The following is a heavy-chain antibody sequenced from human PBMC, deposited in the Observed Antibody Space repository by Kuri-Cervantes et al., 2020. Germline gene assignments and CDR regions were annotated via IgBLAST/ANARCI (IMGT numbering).Heavy chain of an antibody. Sequence: SVKVSCKASGYTFTGYYMHWVRQAPGQGLEWMGWITPFNGNTNYARKFQDRVTITRDRSMSTAYMELSSLRSEDTAVYYCATGLAVGQPLYYFDYWGQGTLVTVSS. V-gene: IGHV1-45*02. J-gene: IGHJ4*02. CDR2: ITPFNGNT. CDR1: GYTFTGYY. D-gene: IGHD2-21*01. CDR3: ATGLAVGQPLYYFDY.